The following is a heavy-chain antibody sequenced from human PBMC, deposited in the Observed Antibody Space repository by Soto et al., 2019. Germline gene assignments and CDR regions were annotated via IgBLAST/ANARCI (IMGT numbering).Heavy chain of an antibody. J-gene: IGHJ4*02. D-gene: IGHD3-10*01. CDR3: ARGDYYGSGSHHFDY. Sequence: LSLTCTVSGYSISSGYYWSWIRQTPGKGLEWIGSISHSGTSFCNPSLRSRVTISMDTSNNHFSLKLSSVTAADTAVYYCARGDYYGSGSHHFDYWGQGTLVTVSS. V-gene: IGHV4-38-2*02. CDR1: GYSISSGYY. CDR2: ISHSGTS.